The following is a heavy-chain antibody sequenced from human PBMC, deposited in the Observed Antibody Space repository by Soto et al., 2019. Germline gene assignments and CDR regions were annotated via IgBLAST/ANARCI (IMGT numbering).Heavy chain of an antibody. V-gene: IGHV4-31*03. Sequence: QVQLQESGPGLVKPSQTLSLTCTVSGGSISSGGYYWSWIRQHPGKGLEWIGYIYYSGSTYYNPSLKSGVTISVDTSKNQCSLKLSSVTAADTAVYYCARELRVGEDYYGMDVWGQGTTVTVSS. D-gene: IGHD3-10*01. CDR3: ARELRVGEDYYGMDV. CDR2: IYYSGST. CDR1: GGSISSGGYY. J-gene: IGHJ6*02.